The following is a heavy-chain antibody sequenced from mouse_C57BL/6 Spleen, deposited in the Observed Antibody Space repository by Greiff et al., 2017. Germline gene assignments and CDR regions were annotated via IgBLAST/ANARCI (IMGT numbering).Heavy chain of an antibody. CDR1: GYTFTSYD. Sequence: QLQQSGPELVKPGASVKLSCKASGYTFTSYDINWVKQRPGQGLEWIGWIYPRDGSTKYNEKFKGKATLTVDTSSSTAYMELHSLTSEDSAVYFCARRAGVVATWYFDVWGTGTTVTVSS. CDR3: ARRAGVVATWYFDV. CDR2: IYPRDGST. D-gene: IGHD1-1*01. V-gene: IGHV1-85*01. J-gene: IGHJ1*03.